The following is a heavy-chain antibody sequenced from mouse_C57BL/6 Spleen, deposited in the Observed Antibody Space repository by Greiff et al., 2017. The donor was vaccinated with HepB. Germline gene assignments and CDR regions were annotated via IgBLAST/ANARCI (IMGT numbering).Heavy chain of an antibody. CDR1: GYTFTSYW. D-gene: IGHD2-3*01. Sequence: QVQLKQPGAELVKPGASVKMSCKASGYTFTSYWITWVKQRPGQGLEWIGDIYPGSGSTNYNEKFKSKATLTVDTSSSTAYMQLSSLTSEDSAVYYCARRGVYEGYYFYSFDYGGQDTTLTVS. CDR3: ARRGVYEGYYFYSFDY. CDR2: IYPGSGST. J-gene: IGHJ2*01. V-gene: IGHV1-55*01.